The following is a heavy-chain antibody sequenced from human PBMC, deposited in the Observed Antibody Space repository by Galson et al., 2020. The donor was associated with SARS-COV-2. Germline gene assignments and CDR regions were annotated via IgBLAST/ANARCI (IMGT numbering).Heavy chain of an antibody. V-gene: IGHV4-39*01. CDR2: IHYSGST. CDR1: GGSISGSDYY. Sequence: SQTLSLTCTVSGGSISGSDYYWGLIRQSPGKGLEWIGSIHYSGSTYYNPSLKSRVTMSVDTSENQFSLKLTSVSAADTAVYYCARRVYRSGWYFFDNWGQGTLVTVSS. D-gene: IGHD6-19*01. CDR3: ARRVYRSGWYFFDN. J-gene: IGHJ4*02.